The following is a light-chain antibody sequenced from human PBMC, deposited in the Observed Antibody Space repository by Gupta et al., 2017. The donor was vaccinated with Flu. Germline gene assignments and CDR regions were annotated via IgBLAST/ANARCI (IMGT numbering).Light chain of an antibody. V-gene: IGKV3-11*01. CDR1: QNINNF. CDR3: QQPSDWPPFT. Sequence: VLTQSPATVSVSPGQISTLSCRASQNINNFLTWYQQKPGQAPSPLIYDASNRDTGVAARFSGSGFGKQLSLTINNREQEDFAVYYCQQPSDWPPFTFGHGTNVDV. J-gene: IGKJ3*01. CDR2: DAS.